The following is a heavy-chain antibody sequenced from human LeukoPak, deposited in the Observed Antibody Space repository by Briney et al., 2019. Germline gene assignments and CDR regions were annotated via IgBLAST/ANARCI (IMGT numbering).Heavy chain of an antibody. D-gene: IGHD3-16*01. CDR2: INSDGSST. J-gene: IGHJ4*02. CDR3: TRGGPFGDY. V-gene: IGHV3-74*01. Sequence: PGGSLRLSCAASGFTFSSYWLHWVRQAPGKGLVWVSRINSDGSSTSYADGVKGRFTISRDNAKNTVYLQMNSPRAEDTAVYYCTRGGPFGDYWGQGTLVTVSS. CDR1: GFTFSSYW.